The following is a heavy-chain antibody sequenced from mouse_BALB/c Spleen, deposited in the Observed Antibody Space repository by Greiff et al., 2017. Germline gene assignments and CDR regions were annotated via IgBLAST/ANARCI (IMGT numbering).Heavy chain of an antibody. D-gene: IGHD2-4*01. CDR2: ISNGGGST. CDR3: ARHQALYDYDDAMDY. V-gene: IGHV5-12-2*01. J-gene: IGHJ4*01. CDR1: GFTFSSYT. Sequence: EVQGVESGGGLVQPGGSLKLSCAASGFTFSSYTMSWVRQTPEKRLEWVAYISNGGGSTYYPDTVKGRFTISRDNAKNTLYLQMSSLKSEDTAMYYCARHQALYDYDDAMDYWGQGTSVTVSS.